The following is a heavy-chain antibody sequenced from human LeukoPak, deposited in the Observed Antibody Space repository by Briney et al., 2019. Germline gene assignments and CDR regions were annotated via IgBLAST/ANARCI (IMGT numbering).Heavy chain of an antibody. CDR2: ISSSSSTI. D-gene: IGHD6-13*01. Sequence: LSLTCTVSGGSISSSSYYWGWIRQPPGKGLGWVSYISSSSSTIYYADSVKGRFTISRDNAKNSLYLQMNSLRAEDTAVYYCARGMYSSSWFDAFDIWGQGTMVTVSS. CDR3: ARGMYSSSWFDAFDI. CDR1: GGSISSSSYY. J-gene: IGHJ3*02. V-gene: IGHV3-11*04.